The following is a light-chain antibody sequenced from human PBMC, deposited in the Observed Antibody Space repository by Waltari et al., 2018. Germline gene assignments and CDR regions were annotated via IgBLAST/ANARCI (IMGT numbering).Light chain of an antibody. CDR3: ATWESGLTAAV. CDR1: DANIGIHF. J-gene: IGLJ2*01. V-gene: IGLV1-51*02. CDR2: EKS. Sequence: QSVLTQRPSVSGAPGQKVTISCPGADANIGIHFVSWNHRNQGTAPKLLTYEKSKRRSDVPDRFSAAKSGASATPAITGLQTGDDADYYCATWESGLTAAVFCCGTKLAVL.